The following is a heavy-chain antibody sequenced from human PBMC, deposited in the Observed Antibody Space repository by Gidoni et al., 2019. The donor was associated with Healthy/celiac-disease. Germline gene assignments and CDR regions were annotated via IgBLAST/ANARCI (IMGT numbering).Heavy chain of an antibody. V-gene: IGHV4-39*01. CDR1: GGSISSISYY. J-gene: IGHJ3*02. CDR3: ASDYDILTGHDAFDI. CDR2: ISYSGST. D-gene: IGHD3-9*01. Sequence: LSLTCTVSGGSISSISYYWGWVRQPPGKGLEWIGSISYSGSTYYNPSLKSRVTISVDTSKHQFSLKLSSVTAADTAVYYCASDYDILTGHDAFDIWGQGTMVTVSS.